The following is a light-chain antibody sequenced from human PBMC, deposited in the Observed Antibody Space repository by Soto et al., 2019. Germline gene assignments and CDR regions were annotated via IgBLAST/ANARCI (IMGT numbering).Light chain of an antibody. Sequence: QSVLTQPASVSRSPGQSITISCTGTSSDVGGYNYVSWYQQHPGKAPKLMIYDVSNRPSGVSNRFSGSKSGNTASLTISGLQAEDEADYYCCSYTSSSTYVFGTGTKVTVL. CDR1: SSDVGGYNY. J-gene: IGLJ1*01. CDR3: CSYTSSSTYV. V-gene: IGLV2-14*01. CDR2: DVS.